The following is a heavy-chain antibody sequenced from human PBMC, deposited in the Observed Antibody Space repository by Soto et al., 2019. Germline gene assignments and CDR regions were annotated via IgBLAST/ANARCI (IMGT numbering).Heavy chain of an antibody. Sequence: QVQLVESGGGLVKPGGSLRLSCAASGFTFSDYYMSWVRQAPGKGLEWVSHIRSRGTSRYYADSVKGRFTISRDNAKNSLHLEMNTLRAEDTAVYYCARYWLISVVPSPIGWFDTWGQGTLVTVSS. CDR2: IRSRGTSR. CDR3: ARYWLISVVPSPIGWFDT. CDR1: GFTFSDYY. D-gene: IGHD2-2*01. V-gene: IGHV3-11*01. J-gene: IGHJ5*02.